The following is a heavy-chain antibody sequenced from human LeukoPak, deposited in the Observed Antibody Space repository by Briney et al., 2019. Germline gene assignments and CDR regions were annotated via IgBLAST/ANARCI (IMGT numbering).Heavy chain of an antibody. CDR3: AKVLPAAIYYFDY. V-gene: IGHV3-23*01. Sequence: GGSLRLSCAASGFTFSSYAMSGVRQAPGKGRKWVSTINDNGAGTYYADSVKGRFTISRDNSKNTLYLQMNSLRAEDTAVYYCAKVLPAAIYYFDYWGQGTLVTVSS. D-gene: IGHD2-2*02. CDR1: GFTFSSYA. J-gene: IGHJ4*02. CDR2: INDNGAGT.